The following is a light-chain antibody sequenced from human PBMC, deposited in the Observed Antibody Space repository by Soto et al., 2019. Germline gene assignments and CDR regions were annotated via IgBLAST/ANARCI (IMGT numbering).Light chain of an antibody. CDR2: EVT. V-gene: IGLV2-8*01. Sequence: QSPLCQPASASGSPGRSVTISCTGAISDVGGYNFVSWYQQHPGKAPKLLIYEVTKRPSGVPDRFSGSKSGNTASLTVSGLQAEAEADYFCSSYAGSNNLVFGSGTKVTVL. CDR3: SSYAGSNNLV. CDR1: ISDVGGYNF. J-gene: IGLJ1*01.